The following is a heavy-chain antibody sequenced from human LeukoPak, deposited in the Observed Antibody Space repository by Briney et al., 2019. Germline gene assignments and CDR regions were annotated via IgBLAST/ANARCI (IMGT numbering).Heavy chain of an antibody. V-gene: IGHV1-69*06. Sequence: RASVKVSCKASGGTFSSYAISWVRQAPGQGLEWMGGIIPIFGTANYAQEFQGRVTITADKSTSTAYMELSSLRSEDTAVYYCARVDSYGSYLFDYWGQGTLVTVSS. CDR3: ARVDSYGSYLFDY. CDR1: GGTFSSYA. CDR2: IIPIFGTA. J-gene: IGHJ4*02. D-gene: IGHD5-18*01.